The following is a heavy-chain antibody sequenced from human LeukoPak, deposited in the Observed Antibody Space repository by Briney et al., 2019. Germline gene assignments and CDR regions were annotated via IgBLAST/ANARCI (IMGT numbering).Heavy chain of an antibody. CDR1: GFTFSSYT. CDR2: ISDSGGST. J-gene: IGHJ4*02. V-gene: IGHV3-23*01. CDR3: ARGGWGTYDPGNLDF. Sequence: GGSLRLSCAASGFTFSSYTMSWVRQAPGKGLEWVSGISDSGGSTYYADSVKGRFTISRDISKNTLYLQINSLRAEDTALYYCARGGWGTYDPGNLDFWGQGTLVTVSS. D-gene: IGHD6-19*01.